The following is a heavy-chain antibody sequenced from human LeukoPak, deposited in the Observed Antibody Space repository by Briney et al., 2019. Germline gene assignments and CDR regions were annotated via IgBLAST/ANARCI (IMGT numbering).Heavy chain of an antibody. J-gene: IGHJ4*02. V-gene: IGHV3-48*01. Sequence: GGSLRLSCAASGFTFSSYSMNWVRQAPGKGLEWVSYISSSSSTIYYADSVKGRFTISRDNAKNSLYLQMNSLRAEDTAVYYCARGRPHGNDYWGQGTLVTVSS. CDR2: ISSSSSTI. CDR3: ARGRPHGNDY. D-gene: IGHD4-23*01. CDR1: GFTFSSYS.